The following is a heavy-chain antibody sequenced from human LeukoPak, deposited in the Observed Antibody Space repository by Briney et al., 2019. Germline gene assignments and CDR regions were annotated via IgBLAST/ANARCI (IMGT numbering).Heavy chain of an antibody. CDR3: ARGGEYYDFWSGYYRLDY. Sequence: SETLSLTCTVSGGSISSYYWSWIRQPPGKGLEWIGEINHSGSTNYNPSLKSRVTISVDTSKNQFSLKLSSVTAADTAVYYCARGGEYYDFWSGYYRLDYWGQGTLVTVSS. V-gene: IGHV4-34*01. CDR1: GGSISSYY. CDR2: INHSGST. J-gene: IGHJ4*02. D-gene: IGHD3-3*01.